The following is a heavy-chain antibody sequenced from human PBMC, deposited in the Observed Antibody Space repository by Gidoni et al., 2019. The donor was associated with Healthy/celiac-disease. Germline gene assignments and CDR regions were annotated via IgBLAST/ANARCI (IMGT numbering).Heavy chain of an antibody. J-gene: IGHJ3*02. CDR3: AIDRRYLTPVDAFDI. Sequence: QVQLVQSGAEVQKPGSSGTVSCEASGATFSSYAISWLRQAAGQGLEWMGGMVAIFGTANSAKKFQGRVTITADNSTSPAYMELSSLRSEDTAVYYCAIDRRYLTPVDAFDIWGQGTMVTVSS. D-gene: IGHD1-1*01. CDR1: GATFSSYA. CDR2: MVAIFGTA. V-gene: IGHV1-69*06.